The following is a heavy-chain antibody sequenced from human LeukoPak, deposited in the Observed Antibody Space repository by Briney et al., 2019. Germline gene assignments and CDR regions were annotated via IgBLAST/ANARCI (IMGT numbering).Heavy chain of an antibody. V-gene: IGHV3-72*01. D-gene: IGHD3-16*01. CDR3: ARDGGEGDNSAFDI. J-gene: IGHJ3*02. CDR1: GVTLSDHH. CDR2: TRDKARSYRT. Sequence: GGSLRLSCAASGVTLSDHHVAWVRQAPGKGLEWIGRTRDKARSYRTQYAASVDGRFTISRDDPKNGVYLQMNSLKTEDTAVYYCARDGGEGDNSAFDIWGQGTVVTVSS.